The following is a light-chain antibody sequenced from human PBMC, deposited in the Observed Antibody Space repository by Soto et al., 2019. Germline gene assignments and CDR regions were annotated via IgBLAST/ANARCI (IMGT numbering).Light chain of an antibody. CDR3: QQYNNRPPDT. J-gene: IGKJ2*01. CDR2: GAS. Sequence: EIVMTQSPATRSVSPGERATLSCRASQSVNSNLAWYQQKPGQAPRLLIYGASTRAAGIPARFSGSGSGTEFSLTISSLQSEDFAVYYCQQYNNRPPDTFGQGTKLEIK. CDR1: QSVNSN. V-gene: IGKV3-15*01.